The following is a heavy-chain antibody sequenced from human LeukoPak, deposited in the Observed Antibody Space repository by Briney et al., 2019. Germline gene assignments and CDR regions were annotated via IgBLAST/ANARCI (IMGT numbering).Heavy chain of an antibody. J-gene: IGHJ4*02. Sequence: QQSGPGLLKPSPTLSLTCAISGDSVSNHSAAWIWIRQSPSRGLKWLGRKYYRCKGYKAYAESVKSRITINPDTSKNQFSLQLNSVTPEDTAMYYCARVYYDILTGYYNVIDCWCQGTLVTVSS. V-gene: IGHV6-1*01. CDR3: ARVYYDILTGYYNVIDC. CDR1: GDSVSNHSAA. D-gene: IGHD3-9*01. CDR2: KYYRCKGYK.